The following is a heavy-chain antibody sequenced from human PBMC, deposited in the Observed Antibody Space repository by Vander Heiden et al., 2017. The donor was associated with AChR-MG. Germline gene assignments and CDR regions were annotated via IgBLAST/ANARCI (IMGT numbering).Heavy chain of an antibody. CDR1: GGSISSTSYY. Sequence: QLQLQESGPGLVKPSETLSLICTVSGGSISSTSYYCDWIRQAPGKGLEWIRSIYYSRSTDDIPSLKSRVTISVDTSKNQFSLKLSSVHAADTAGCCCGRHKAAGEYFDYWGEGTLVNVAS. CDR2: IYYSRST. D-gene: IGHD6-13*01. CDR3: GRHKAAGEYFDY. V-gene: IGHV4-39*01. J-gene: IGHJ4*02.